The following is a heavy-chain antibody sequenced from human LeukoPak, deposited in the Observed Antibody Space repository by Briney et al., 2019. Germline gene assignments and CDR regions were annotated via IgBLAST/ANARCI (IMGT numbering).Heavy chain of an antibody. CDR2: IKQDGSEK. J-gene: IGHJ5*02. Sequence: PGGSLRLSCAASGFTFSSHWMSWVRQAPGKGLEWVANIKQDGSEKYYVDSVKGRFTISRDNAKNSLYLQMNSLRAEDTAVYYCARDPSVVVPAALNWFDPWGQGALVTVSS. V-gene: IGHV3-7*05. CDR1: GFTFSSHW. D-gene: IGHD2-2*01. CDR3: ARDPSVVVPAALNWFDP.